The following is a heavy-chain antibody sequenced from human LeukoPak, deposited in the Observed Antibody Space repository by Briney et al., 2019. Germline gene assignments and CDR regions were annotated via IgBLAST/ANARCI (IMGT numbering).Heavy chain of an antibody. CDR3: AKVDIVVVVAGYFDY. D-gene: IGHD2-15*01. Sequence: GGSLRLSCAASGFTFSSYGMHWVRQAPGKGLEWVAVIWYDGSNKYYADSVKGRFTISRDNSKNTLYLQMNSLRAEDTAVYYCAKVDIVVVVAGYFDYWGQGTLVTVSS. CDR1: GFTFSSYG. CDR2: IWYDGSNK. J-gene: IGHJ4*02. V-gene: IGHV3-33*06.